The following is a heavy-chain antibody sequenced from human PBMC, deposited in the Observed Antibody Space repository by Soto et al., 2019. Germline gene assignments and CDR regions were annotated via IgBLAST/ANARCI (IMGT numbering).Heavy chain of an antibody. D-gene: IGHD3-3*01. J-gene: IGHJ4*02. CDR2: ISGSGGST. V-gene: IGHV3-23*01. CDR1: GFTFSNYA. CDR3: ATDQNYDFWSGPPA. Sequence: GGSLRLSCAASGFTFSNYAISWVRQAPGKGLEWVSAISGSGGSTYYADSVKGRFTISRDNSKNTLYLQMSSLRAEDTAVYFCATDQNYDFWSGPPAGGQGTLVTV.